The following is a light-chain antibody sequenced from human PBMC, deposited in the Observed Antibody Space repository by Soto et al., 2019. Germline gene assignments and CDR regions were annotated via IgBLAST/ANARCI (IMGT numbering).Light chain of an antibody. CDR1: QSVSTY. J-gene: IGKJ4*01. Sequence: EIVLTQSPSTLSLSPGERATLYCRASQSVSTYLAWYQQKPGQAPRLLIYDASNRATGIPARFSGSGSGTDFTLSISSLESEDFAVYYCQQRSSWPLTFGGGTKVDIK. CDR3: QQRSSWPLT. CDR2: DAS. V-gene: IGKV3-11*01.